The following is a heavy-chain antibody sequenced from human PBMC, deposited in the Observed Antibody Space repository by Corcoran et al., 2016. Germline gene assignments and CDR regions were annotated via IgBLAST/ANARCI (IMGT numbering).Heavy chain of an antibody. CDR1: GGTFSSYA. CDR2: IIPIFGTA. CDR3: ASGVVVGYYYGMDV. Sequence: QVQLVQSGAEVKKPGSSVKVSCKASGGTFSSYAISWVRQAPRQGLEWMGGIIPIFGTANYAQKFQGRVTITADESTSTAYMELSSLRSEDTAVYYCASGVVVGYYYGMDVWGQGTTVTVSS. V-gene: IGHV1-69*01. D-gene: IGHD3-22*01. J-gene: IGHJ6*02.